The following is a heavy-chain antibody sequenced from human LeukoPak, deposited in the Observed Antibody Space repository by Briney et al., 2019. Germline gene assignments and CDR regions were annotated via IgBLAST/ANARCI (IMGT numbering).Heavy chain of an antibody. J-gene: IGHJ2*01. CDR1: GGSFSGCY. CDR2: INHSGST. CDR3: ARGLQPVRAYYYDSSGPWYFDL. D-gene: IGHD3-22*01. V-gene: IGHV4-34*01. Sequence: SETLSLTCAVYGGSFSGCYWSWIRQPPGKGLEWIGEINHSGSTNYNPSLKSRVTISVDTSKNQFSLKLSSVTAADTAVYYCARGLQPVRAYYYDSSGPWYFDLWGRGTLVTVSS.